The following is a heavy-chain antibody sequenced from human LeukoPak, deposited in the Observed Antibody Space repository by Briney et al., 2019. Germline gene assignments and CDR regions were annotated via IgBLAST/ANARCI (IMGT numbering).Heavy chain of an antibody. V-gene: IGHV3-23*01. CDR1: GFTFSSYG. CDR2: ISGSGYSA. CDR3: AKAPPRGWLGRGWDY. J-gene: IGHJ4*02. Sequence: QPGGTLRLSCAVSGFTFSSYGMSWVRQAPGKGLEWVSAISGSGYSAYYADSVKGRFTISRDNSKNTLYLQMNSLRAEDTAVYYCAKAPPRGWLGRGWDYWGQGTLVTVSS. D-gene: IGHD6-19*01.